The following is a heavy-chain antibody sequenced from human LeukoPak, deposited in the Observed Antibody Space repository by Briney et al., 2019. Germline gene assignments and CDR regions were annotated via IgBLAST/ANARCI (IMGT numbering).Heavy chain of an antibody. CDR2: IKHDGSEK. CDR1: GFTFSSHW. CDR3: ARDNFDWRPLDC. V-gene: IGHV3-7*03. Sequence: GGSLRLSCAGSGFTFSSHWMTWVRQTPGEGLEWVASIKHDGSEKNYVDSVKGRFTISRDNAKNSLYVEMNNLRGEDTAVYYCARDNFDWRPLDCWGQGTLVTVSS. J-gene: IGHJ4*02. D-gene: IGHD3-9*01.